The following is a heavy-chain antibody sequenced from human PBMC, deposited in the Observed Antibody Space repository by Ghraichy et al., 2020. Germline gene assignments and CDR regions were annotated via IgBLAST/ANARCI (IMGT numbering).Heavy chain of an antibody. Sequence: SGPTLVKPTQTLTLTCTFSGFSLRTSGMCVSWIRQPPGKALEWLALIDWDDDKYYSTSLKTRLTISKDTSKNQVVLTMTNMDPVDTATYYCARIPSGGATDGAFDIWGQGTMVTVSS. V-gene: IGHV2-70*01. CDR3: ARIPSGGATDGAFDI. J-gene: IGHJ3*02. CDR1: GFSLRTSGMC. D-gene: IGHD1-26*01. CDR2: IDWDDDK.